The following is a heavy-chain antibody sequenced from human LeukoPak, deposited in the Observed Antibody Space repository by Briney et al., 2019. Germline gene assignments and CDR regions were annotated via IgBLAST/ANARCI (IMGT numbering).Heavy chain of an antibody. D-gene: IGHD6-19*01. Sequence: ASVKVSCKASGYIFTDYYMHWVRQAPGQELGWMGRINPNSGGTNYAQKFQGRVSMTGDTSISTSYMELSRLSSDDTAVYYCARVGSSGWDTFEQSPTWGQGTLVTVSS. CDR2: INPNSGGT. CDR3: ARVGSSGWDTFEQSPT. J-gene: IGHJ5*02. V-gene: IGHV1-2*06. CDR1: GYIFTDYY.